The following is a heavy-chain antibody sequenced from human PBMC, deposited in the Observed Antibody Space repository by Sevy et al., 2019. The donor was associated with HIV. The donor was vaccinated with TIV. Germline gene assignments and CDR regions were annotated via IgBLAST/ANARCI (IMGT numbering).Heavy chain of an antibody. V-gene: IGHV3-73*01. CDR1: GFTFSGSA. CDR2: IRSKANSYAT. CDR3: IIYRYYGSGSYNAEYFQH. D-gene: IGHD3-10*01. J-gene: IGHJ1*01. Sequence: GGSLRLSCAASGFTFSGSAMHWVRQASGKGLEWVGRIRSKANSYATAYAASVKGRFTISKDDSKNTASLQMNSLKTEDTAVYYCIIYRYYGSGSYNAEYFQHWGQGTLVTVSS.